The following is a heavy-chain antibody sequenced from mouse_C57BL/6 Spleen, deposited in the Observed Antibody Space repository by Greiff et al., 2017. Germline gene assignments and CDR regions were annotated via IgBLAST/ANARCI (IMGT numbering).Heavy chain of an antibody. V-gene: IGHV1-80*01. Sequence: LQESGAELVKPGASVKISCKASGYAFSSYWMNWVKQRPGKGLEWIGQIYPGDGDTNYNGKFKGKATLTADKSSSTAYMQLSSLTSEDSAVYFCARGRGSGYWFAYWGQGTLVTVSA. CDR1: GYAFSSYW. D-gene: IGHD3-2*02. J-gene: IGHJ3*01. CDR3: ARGRGSGYWFAY. CDR2: IYPGDGDT.